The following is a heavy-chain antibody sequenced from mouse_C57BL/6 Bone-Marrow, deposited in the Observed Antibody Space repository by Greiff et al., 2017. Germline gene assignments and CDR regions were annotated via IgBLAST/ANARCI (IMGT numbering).Heavy chain of an antibody. CDR1: GFTFSSYA. V-gene: IGHV5-4*01. J-gene: IGHJ1*03. CDR3: ARDHRWLLRYFDV. Sequence: EVKLQESGGGLVKPGGSLKLSCAASGFTFSSYAMSWVRQTPEKRLEWVATISDGGSYTYYPDNVKGRFTITRDNAKNNLYLQMRHLKSEDTAMYYCARDHRWLLRYFDVWGTGTTVTVAS. D-gene: IGHD2-3*01. CDR2: ISDGGSYT.